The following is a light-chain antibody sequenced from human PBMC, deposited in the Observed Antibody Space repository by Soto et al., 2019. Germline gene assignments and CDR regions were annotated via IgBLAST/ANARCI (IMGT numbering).Light chain of an antibody. Sequence: DIVLTQSPGTLSLSPGERATLSCRASQSVSRNYLAWFQQKPGQAPRLLIYGASDRATGIPDRFSGSGSGADFSLTISRLEPEDFAVYYCQQYAASPRTFGQGTKVDIK. CDR2: GAS. J-gene: IGKJ1*01. V-gene: IGKV3-20*01. CDR1: QSVSRNY. CDR3: QQYAASPRT.